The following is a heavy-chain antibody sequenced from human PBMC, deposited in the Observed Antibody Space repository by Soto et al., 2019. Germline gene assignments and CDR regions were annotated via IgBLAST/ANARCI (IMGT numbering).Heavy chain of an antibody. V-gene: IGHV3-21*01. Sequence: PGGSLRLSCAASGFTFSSYSMNWVRQAPGKGLEWVSSISSSSSYIYYADSVKGRFTISRDNAKNSLYLQMNSLRAEDTAVYYCARDEGSGYYLYYFDYWGQGTLVTVSS. CDR1: GFTFSSYS. D-gene: IGHD3-22*01. CDR2: ISSSSSYI. J-gene: IGHJ4*02. CDR3: ARDEGSGYYLYYFDY.